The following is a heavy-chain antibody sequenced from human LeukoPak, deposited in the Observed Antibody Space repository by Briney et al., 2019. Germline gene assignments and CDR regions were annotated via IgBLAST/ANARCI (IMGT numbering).Heavy chain of an antibody. CDR3: ARGSGQWLYYYYYYMDV. CDR2: ISAYNGNT. Sequence: VASVKVSCKASGYTFTSYGISWVRQAPGQGLEWMGWISAYNGNTNYAQKLQGRVTMTTDTSTSTAYMELRSLRSDDTAVYYCARGSGQWLYYYYYYMDVWGKGTTVTVSS. D-gene: IGHD6-19*01. CDR1: GYTFTSYG. J-gene: IGHJ6*03. V-gene: IGHV1-18*01.